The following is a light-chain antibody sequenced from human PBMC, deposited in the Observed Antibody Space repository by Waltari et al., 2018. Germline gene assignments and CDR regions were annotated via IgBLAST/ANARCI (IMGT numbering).Light chain of an antibody. V-gene: IGLV2-14*01. CDR3: SSYVNSSTV. CDR1: SSDVGDYNY. CDR2: DVN. Sequence: QSALTQPAFVSGSPEQSIPISCTATSSDVGDYNYVSWYQQHPGKAPKLMIYDVNKRPSGVSNRFSGSKSANAASLTISGLQAEDEADYYCSSYVNSSTVFGGGSHLTVL. J-gene: IGLJ7*01.